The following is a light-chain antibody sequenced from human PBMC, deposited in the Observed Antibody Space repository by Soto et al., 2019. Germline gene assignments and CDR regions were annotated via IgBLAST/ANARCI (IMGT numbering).Light chain of an antibody. V-gene: IGKV3-11*01. CDR3: QQRSNWPSLT. J-gene: IGKJ4*01. Sequence: EIVMTQSPATLSVSPGERATLSCRASQSVSTNLAWYQQKPGQAPRLLISDASNRATGIPARFSGSGSETDFTLTISSLEPEDSAVYYCQQRSNWPSLTFGGGTKVDIK. CDR1: QSVSTN. CDR2: DAS.